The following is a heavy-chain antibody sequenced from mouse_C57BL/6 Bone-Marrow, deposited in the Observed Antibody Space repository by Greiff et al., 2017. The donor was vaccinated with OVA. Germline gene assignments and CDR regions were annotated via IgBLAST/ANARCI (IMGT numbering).Heavy chain of an antibody. J-gene: IGHJ3*01. D-gene: IGHD1-1*02. V-gene: IGHV5-6*01. CDR2: ISSGGSYT. Sequence: VQLKESGGDLVKPGGSLKLSCAASGFTFSSYGMSWVRQTPDKRLEWVATISSGGSYTYYPDSVKGRFTISRDNAKNTLYLQMSSLKSEDTAMYYCAREVGAWLAYWGQGTLVTVSA. CDR1: GFTFSSYG. CDR3: AREVGAWLAY.